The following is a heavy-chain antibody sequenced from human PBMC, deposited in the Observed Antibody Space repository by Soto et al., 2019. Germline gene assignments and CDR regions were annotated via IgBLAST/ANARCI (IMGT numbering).Heavy chain of an antibody. Sequence: EVQLVESGGGLVKPGGSLRLSCAASGFTFSSYSMNWVRQAPGKGLEWVSSISSSSSYIYYADSVKGRFTISRDNAKNSLYLQMNSLRAEDTAVYYCARDLYSSSARYFDYWGQGTLVTVSP. CDR3: ARDLYSSSARYFDY. D-gene: IGHD6-6*01. V-gene: IGHV3-21*01. CDR2: ISSSSSYI. CDR1: GFTFSSYS. J-gene: IGHJ4*02.